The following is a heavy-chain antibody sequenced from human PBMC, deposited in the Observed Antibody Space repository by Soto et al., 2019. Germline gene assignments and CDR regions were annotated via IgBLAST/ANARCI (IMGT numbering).Heavy chain of an antibody. D-gene: IGHD2-15*01. CDR3: ATTESGNHPIY. CDR1: GVSFSGYY. CDR2: INHSGST. J-gene: IGHJ4*02. Sequence: SETLSLTCAVYGVSFSGYYWSWIRQPPGKGLEWIGEINHSGSTNYNPSLKSRVTISVDTSKTQSSLKLNSVTAADTAVYYCATTESGNHPIYWGQGTLVTVSS. V-gene: IGHV4-34*01.